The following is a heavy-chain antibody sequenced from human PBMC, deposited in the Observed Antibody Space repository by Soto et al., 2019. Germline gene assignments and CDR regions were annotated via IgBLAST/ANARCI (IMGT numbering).Heavy chain of an antibody. CDR3: ARGTGAASENTIDY. D-gene: IGHD1-1*01. CDR2: INPSDGRT. V-gene: IGHV1-46*01. CDR1: GYTHTSYY. Sequence: ASVKVSCKASGYTHTSYYMHWVRQAPGHGLEWMGMINPSDGRTNYAQKFQGRVTMTRDTSTSTVYMEVSSLTSEDTAVYYCARGTGAASENTIDYWGQGTLVTVSS. J-gene: IGHJ4*02.